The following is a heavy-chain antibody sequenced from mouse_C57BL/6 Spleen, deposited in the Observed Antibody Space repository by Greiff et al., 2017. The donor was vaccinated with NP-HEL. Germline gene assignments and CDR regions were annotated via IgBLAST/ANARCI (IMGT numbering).Heavy chain of an antibody. J-gene: IGHJ1*03. CDR1: GYTFTSYW. CDR3: ASNPLRGAYWYFDV. V-gene: IGHV1-64*01. D-gene: IGHD3-1*01. Sequence: QVQLQQPGAELVKPGASVKLSCKASGYTFTSYWMHWVKQRPGQGLEWIGMIHPNSGSTNYNEKFKSKATLTVDKSSSTAYMQLSSLTSEDSAVYYCASNPLRGAYWYFDVWGTGTTVTVSS. CDR2: IHPNSGST.